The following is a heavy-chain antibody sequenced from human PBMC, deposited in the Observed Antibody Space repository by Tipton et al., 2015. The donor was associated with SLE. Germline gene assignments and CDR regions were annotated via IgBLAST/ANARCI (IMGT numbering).Heavy chain of an antibody. CDR1: GGTFSSYA. CDR2: IIPILGIA. J-gene: IGHJ5*02. CDR3: ARVGVLGNSGWFDP. D-gene: IGHD3-16*01. Sequence: QLVQSGAEVKKPGSSVKVSCKASGGTFSSYAISWVRQAPGQGLEWMGRIIPILGIANYAQKLQGRVTMTTDTSTSTAYMELRSLRSDDTAVYYCARVGVLGNSGWFDPWGQGTLVTVSS. V-gene: IGHV1-69*09.